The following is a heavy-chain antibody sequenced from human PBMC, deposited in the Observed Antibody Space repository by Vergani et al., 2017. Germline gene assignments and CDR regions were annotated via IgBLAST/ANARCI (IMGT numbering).Heavy chain of an antibody. J-gene: IGHJ4*02. V-gene: IGHV3-49*03. CDR1: GFTFGDYA. D-gene: IGHD3-22*01. CDR2: IRSKAYGGTT. Sequence: EVQLVESGGGLVQPGRSLRLSCTASGFTFGDYAMSWFRQAPGKGLEWVGFIRSKAYGGTTEYAASVKGRFTISRDDSKNIAYLQMNSLKTEDTAVYYCVRDLYDSSRYVYHDYWGQGTPVTVSS. CDR3: VRDLYDSSRYVYHDY.